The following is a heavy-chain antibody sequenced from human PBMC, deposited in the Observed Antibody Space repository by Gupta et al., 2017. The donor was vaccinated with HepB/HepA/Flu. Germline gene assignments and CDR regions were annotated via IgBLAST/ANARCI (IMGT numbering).Heavy chain of an antibody. CDR2: IWYDGSNK. J-gene: IGHJ3*02. V-gene: IGHV3-33*01. Sequence: QVQLAESGGGVVQPVWSLRLLCAASAFPFSSYGMHWVRQSPGKGLEWVAVIWYDGSNKYYADSVKGRFTISRDNSKNTLYLQMNSLRAEDTAVYYCASINYYDSSGAFDIWGQGTMVTVSS. D-gene: IGHD3-22*01. CDR1: AFPFSSYG. CDR3: ASINYYDSSGAFDI.